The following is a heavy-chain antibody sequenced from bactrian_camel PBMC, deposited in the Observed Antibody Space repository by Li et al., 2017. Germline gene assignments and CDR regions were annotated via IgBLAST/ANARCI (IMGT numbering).Heavy chain of an antibody. J-gene: IGHJ4*01. Sequence: VQLVESGGGSVQAGGSLRLSCAASGFVSALPYGDYCMAWLRQFPGKSREGMATVDVDGTTEYEDSVNGRFTISRDNAKRTMYLEMTGLQTEDNAMYYCAAEYRGSGNCYPRIAPNLRHSGQGTQVTVS. CDR1: GFVSALPYGDYC. CDR2: VDVDGTT. V-gene: IGHV3S9*01. D-gene: IGHD2*01.